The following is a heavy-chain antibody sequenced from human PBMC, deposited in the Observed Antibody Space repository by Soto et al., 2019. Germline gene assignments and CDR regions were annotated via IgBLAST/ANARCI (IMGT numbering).Heavy chain of an antibody. Sequence: PGGSLRLSCAASGFTFSSYGMHWVRQAPGKGLEWVAVIWYDGSNKYYADSVKGRFTISRDNSKNTLYLQMNSLRAEDTAVYYCARGAQQLVLQSRSIDYWGQGTLVTVSS. CDR1: GFTFSSYG. J-gene: IGHJ4*02. CDR3: ARGAQQLVLQSRSIDY. V-gene: IGHV3-33*01. CDR2: IWYDGSNK. D-gene: IGHD6-13*01.